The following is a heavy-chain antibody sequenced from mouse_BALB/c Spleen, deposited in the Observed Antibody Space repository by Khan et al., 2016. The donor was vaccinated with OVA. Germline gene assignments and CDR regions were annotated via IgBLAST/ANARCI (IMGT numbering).Heavy chain of an antibody. D-gene: IGHD2-14*01. Sequence: QVQLKESGPGLVAPSQSLSITCTVSGFSLSRYNIHWVRQPPGKGLEWLGMIWGGGGTDYNSTLKIRLSISKDNYKSQVFLKMNSLQTDDTARYYCARDYYRYDGYYAMDYWGQGTSVTVSS. CDR1: GFSLSRYN. CDR3: ARDYYRYDGYYAMDY. J-gene: IGHJ4*01. CDR2: IWGGGGT. V-gene: IGHV2-6-4*01.